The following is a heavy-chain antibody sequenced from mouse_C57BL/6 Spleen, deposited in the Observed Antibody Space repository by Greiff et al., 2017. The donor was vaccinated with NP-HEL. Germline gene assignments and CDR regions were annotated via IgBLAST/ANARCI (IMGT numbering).Heavy chain of an antibody. CDR1: GYSITSDY. CDR2: ISYSGST. J-gene: IGHJ1*03. CDR3: ARSEVLRPWYFDV. Sequence: EVQLVESGPGLAKPSQTLSLTCSVTGYSITSDYWNWIRKFPGHKLEYMGYISYSGSTYYNPSLKSRISLTRDTSKNQYYLQLNSVTTEDTATYYCARSEVLRPWYFDVWGTGTTVTVSS. V-gene: IGHV3-8*01. D-gene: IGHD1-1*01.